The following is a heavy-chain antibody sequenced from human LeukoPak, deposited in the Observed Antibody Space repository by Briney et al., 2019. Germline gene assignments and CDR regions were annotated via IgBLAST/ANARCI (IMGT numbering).Heavy chain of an antibody. Sequence: KPSATLSLTCTVSGYSFSSGYYWGWIRRPPGKRLEWVGSIHSSGNTYYNPTLKSRVTISVDTSKNQFSLNLTSVTAADAAVYYCARDLGYSGFDWAPWGQGTLVTVSS. D-gene: IGHD5-12*01. V-gene: IGHV4-38-2*02. CDR1: GYSFSSGYY. CDR3: ARDLGYSGFDWAP. J-gene: IGHJ5*02. CDR2: IHSSGNT.